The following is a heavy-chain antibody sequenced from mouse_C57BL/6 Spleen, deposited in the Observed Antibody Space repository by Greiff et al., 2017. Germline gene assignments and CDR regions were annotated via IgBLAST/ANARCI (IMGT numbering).Heavy chain of an antibody. CDR2: ISSGGSYT. CDR1: GFTFSSYG. V-gene: IGHV5-6*02. D-gene: IGHD1-1*01. J-gene: IGHJ1*03. CDR3: ARRDGSSYRYFDV. Sequence: EVMLVESGGDLVKPGGSLKLSCAASGFTFSSYGMSWVRQTPDKRLEWVATISSGGSYTYYPDSVKGRFTISRDKAKNTLYLQMSSLKSEDTAMYDCARRDGSSYRYFDVWGTGTTVTVSS.